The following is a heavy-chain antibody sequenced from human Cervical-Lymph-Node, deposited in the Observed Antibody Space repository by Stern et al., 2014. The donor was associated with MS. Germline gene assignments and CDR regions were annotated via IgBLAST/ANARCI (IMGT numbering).Heavy chain of an antibody. CDR2: ISHDGSKK. J-gene: IGHJ4*02. CDR3: AKDRGSGWSLDY. D-gene: IGHD6-19*01. V-gene: IGHV3-30*18. CDR1: GFTFSTYG. Sequence: QLVQSEGGVVQPGRSLRLSCAGSGFTFSTYGIHWVRQAPGKGLEWVALISHDGSKKSYVDSVKGRFTISRDKSKNTLYVHMNSLRDEDTAVYYCAKDRGSGWSLDYWGQGTLGIVSS.